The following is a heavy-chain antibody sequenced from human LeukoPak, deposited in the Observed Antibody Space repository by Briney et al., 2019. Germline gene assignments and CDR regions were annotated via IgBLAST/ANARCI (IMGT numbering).Heavy chain of an antibody. CDR3: ARGSRGYSNYVWAY. D-gene: IGHD4-11*01. V-gene: IGHV1-2*02. CDR1: GYTFNGYY. Sequence: ASVKVSCKASGYTFNGYYIHWVRQAPGQGLEWMGWINPNSGGTNYAQKFQGRVTMTRDTSISTAYMELSRLRSDDTAVYYCARGSRGYSNYVWAYWGQGTLVTVSS. CDR2: INPNSGGT. J-gene: IGHJ4*02.